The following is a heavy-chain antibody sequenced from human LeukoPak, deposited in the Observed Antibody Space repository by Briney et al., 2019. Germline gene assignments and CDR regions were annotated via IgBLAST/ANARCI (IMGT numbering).Heavy chain of an antibody. D-gene: IGHD3-22*01. CDR1: GFTFDDYA. V-gene: IGHV3-9*01. CDR2: ISWNSGSI. J-gene: IGHJ4*02. Sequence: PGGSLRLSCAASGFTFDDYAMHRVRQAPGKGLEWVSGISWNSGSIGYADSVKGRFTISRDNAKNSLYLQMNSLRAEDTALYYCAKGPWPYYYDSSGYPLYFDYWGQGTLVTVSS. CDR3: AKGPWPYYYDSSGYPLYFDY.